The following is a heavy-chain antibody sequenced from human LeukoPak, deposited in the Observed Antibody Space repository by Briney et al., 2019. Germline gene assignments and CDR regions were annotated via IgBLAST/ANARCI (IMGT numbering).Heavy chain of an antibody. CDR2: FDPEDGET. Sequence: ASVKVSCKVSGYTLTELSMHWVRQAPGKGLEWMGGFDPEDGETIYAQKFQGRVTMTEDTSTDTAYMELSSLRSEDTAVYYCATASRRDLGYCSGGSCKVLDYWGRGTLVTVSS. CDR3: ATASRRDLGYCSGGSCKVLDY. D-gene: IGHD2-15*01. CDR1: GYTLTELS. J-gene: IGHJ2*01. V-gene: IGHV1-24*01.